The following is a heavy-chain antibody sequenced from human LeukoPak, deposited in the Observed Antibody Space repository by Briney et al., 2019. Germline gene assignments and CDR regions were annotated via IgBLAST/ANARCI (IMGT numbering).Heavy chain of an antibody. V-gene: IGHV1-2*02. Sequence: ASVKVSCKASGYTFTRYYMHWVRQAPGQGLEWMGWINPNSGGTNYAQKFQGRVTMTRDTSISTAYMELSRLRSDDTAVYYCAKYCSSTSCPLGAFDIWGQGTMVTVSS. J-gene: IGHJ3*02. CDR2: INPNSGGT. CDR1: GYTFTRYY. D-gene: IGHD2-2*01. CDR3: AKYCSSTSCPLGAFDI.